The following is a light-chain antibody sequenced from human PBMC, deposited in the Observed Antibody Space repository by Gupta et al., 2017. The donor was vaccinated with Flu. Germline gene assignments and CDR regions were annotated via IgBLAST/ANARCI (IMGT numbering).Light chain of an antibody. CDR1: QYIDKN. V-gene: IGKV1-33*01. CDR3: QHYDIVPPYT. Sequence: IQMTQSPSSLSASVGDRVTITCQASQYIDKNLNWYQQKAGKAPRLLIYDASKVEPGVPPRFSGSGSGTDFILTISSLHAEDVATYYCQHYDIVPPYTFGQGTKVDFK. J-gene: IGKJ2*01. CDR2: DAS.